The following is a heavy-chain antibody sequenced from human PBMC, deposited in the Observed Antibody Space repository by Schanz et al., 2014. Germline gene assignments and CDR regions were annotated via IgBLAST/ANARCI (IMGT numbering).Heavy chain of an antibody. CDR2: ISYGGLS. Sequence: QLQLQESGPGLVKPSETLSLTCTVSGGSVSTYKWGWIRQPPGKGLEYIGLISYGGLSDYNPSLKSRVTISLDTSKNQFSLNLSSVTAADTAVYYCARGRVVPAAPEFDYWGQGILVTVPS. V-gene: IGHV4-59*02. J-gene: IGHJ4*02. CDR1: GGSVSTYK. CDR3: ARGRVVPAAPEFDY. D-gene: IGHD2-2*01.